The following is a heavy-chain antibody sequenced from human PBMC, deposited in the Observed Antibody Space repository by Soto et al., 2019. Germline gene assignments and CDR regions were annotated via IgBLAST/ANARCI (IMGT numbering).Heavy chain of an antibody. D-gene: IGHD3-9*01. CDR3: ARGRTRFDCDI. CDR2: SIPIFGTA. Sequence: ASVKVSCKASGGTFSSSAISWVRQAPGQGLEWMGGSIPIFGTANYAQKFQGRVTITADKSTSTAYMELSSLRSEDTAVYYCARGRTRFDCDIWGQGRMFTVSS. V-gene: IGHV1-69*06. CDR1: GGTFSSSA. J-gene: IGHJ3*02.